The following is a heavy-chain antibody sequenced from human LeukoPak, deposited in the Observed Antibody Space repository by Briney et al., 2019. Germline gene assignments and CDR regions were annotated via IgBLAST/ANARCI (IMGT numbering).Heavy chain of an antibody. D-gene: IGHD2-15*01. J-gene: IGHJ6*03. CDR1: GFTFSSYA. Sequence: PGGSLRLSCAASGFTFSSYAMSWVRQALGGGLEWVSAISGSGDTTYHADSVKGRFTISRDNSENRLSLQMDSLRAEDTAVYFCAKDTTAWWYHRAYMDVWGKGTTVTVSS. CDR2: ISGSGDTT. V-gene: IGHV3-23*01. CDR3: AKDTTAWWYHRAYMDV.